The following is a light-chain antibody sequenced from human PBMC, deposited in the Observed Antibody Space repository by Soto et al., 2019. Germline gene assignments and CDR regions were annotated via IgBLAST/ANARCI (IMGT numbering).Light chain of an antibody. J-gene: IGKJ1*01. CDR3: QQYNNWSPMT. V-gene: IGKV3-15*01. Sequence: EIVMTQSPATLSVSPGERATLSCRASQSVSSNLAWYQQKPGQAPRLLIYAASTRATGIPARFSGSASGTEFTLTISSLQSEDFAVYYCQQYNNWSPMTFGQGTKADIK. CDR2: AAS. CDR1: QSVSSN.